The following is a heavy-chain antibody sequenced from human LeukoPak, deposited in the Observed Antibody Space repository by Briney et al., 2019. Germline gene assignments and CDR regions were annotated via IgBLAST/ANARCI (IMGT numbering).Heavy chain of an antibody. V-gene: IGHV3-30*02. CDR1: GFTFSSYG. CDR2: IRYDGSNK. Sequence: PGGSLRLSCAASGFTFSSYGMHWVRQAPGKGLEWVAFIRYDGSNKYYADSVKGRFTISRDNSKNTLYLQMNSLRAEDTAVYYCAKAGTYCSSTSCSFDYWGQGTLVIVSS. J-gene: IGHJ4*02. CDR3: AKAGTYCSSTSCSFDY. D-gene: IGHD2-2*01.